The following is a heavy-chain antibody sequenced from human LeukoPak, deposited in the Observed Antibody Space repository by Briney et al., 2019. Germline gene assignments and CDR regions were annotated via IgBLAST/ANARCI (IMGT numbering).Heavy chain of an antibody. CDR1: GGTFSSYA. D-gene: IGHD3-9*01. Sequence: SVKVSCKASGGTFSSYAISWVRPAPGQGLEWMGGIIPIFGTANNAQKFQGRVTITADESTSTAYMELSSLRSEDTAVYYCARDLKYYDILTGYSLGGNDYYYGMDVWGQGTTVTVSS. CDR3: ARDLKYYDILTGYSLGGNDYYYGMDV. CDR2: IIPIFGTA. J-gene: IGHJ6*02. V-gene: IGHV1-69*13.